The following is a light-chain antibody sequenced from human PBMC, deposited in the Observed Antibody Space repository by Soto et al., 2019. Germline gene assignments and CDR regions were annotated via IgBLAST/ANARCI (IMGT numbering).Light chain of an antibody. CDR3: QVWDSTSDHYV. CDR2: YDT. V-gene: IGLV3-21*04. J-gene: IGLJ1*01. CDR1: DIGTKN. Sequence: SYELTQPPSVSVAPGQTARITCGGNDIGTKNVHWYQQKPGQAPLLVIYYDTDRPSGIPERFSGSNSRNTATLTISRVEAGDEADDYCQVWDSTSDHYVFGIGTKVTVL.